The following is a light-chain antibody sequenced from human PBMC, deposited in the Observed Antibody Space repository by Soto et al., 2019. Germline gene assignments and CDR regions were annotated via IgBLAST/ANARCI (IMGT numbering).Light chain of an antibody. Sequence: EIVMTQSPATLSVSPGERATLSCRASQSVSGNLAWYQQKPGQAPRLLIYGASTRATGIPARFSGSGSGTEFTLTIGSLQSEDFAVYYCQQYNYWPPITFGQGTRLEIK. J-gene: IGKJ5*01. CDR2: GAS. CDR1: QSVSGN. V-gene: IGKV3-15*01. CDR3: QQYNYWPPIT.